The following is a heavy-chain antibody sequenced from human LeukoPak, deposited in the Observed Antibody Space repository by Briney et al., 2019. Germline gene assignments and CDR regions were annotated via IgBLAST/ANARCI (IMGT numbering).Heavy chain of an antibody. J-gene: IGHJ4*02. Sequence: GGSLRLSCAASGFTFSSYAMHWVRQAPGKGLEWVAVISYDGSNKYYADSVKGRFTISRDNSKNTLYLQMNSLRAEDTAVYYCARDQGRYSSSWYLDYWVQGTLVTVSS. CDR1: GFTFSSYA. CDR2: ISYDGSNK. CDR3: ARDQGRYSSSWYLDY. V-gene: IGHV3-30-3*01. D-gene: IGHD6-13*01.